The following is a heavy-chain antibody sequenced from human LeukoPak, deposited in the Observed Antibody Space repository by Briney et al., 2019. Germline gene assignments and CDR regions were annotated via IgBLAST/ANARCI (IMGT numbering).Heavy chain of an antibody. CDR3: TRDREHRSSSTGVRLPVKIYDYYYGMDV. D-gene: IGHD6-6*01. Sequence: TGGSLRLSCTASGFSFRDYAMSWVRQAPGKGLEWVGFVRTRAYGGTTESAASVKGRFTVSRDDSKNIAYLQMDRLKTEDTALYYCTRDREHRSSSTGVRLPVKIYDYYYGMDVWGQGTTVTVS. V-gene: IGHV3-49*04. CDR1: GFSFRDYA. J-gene: IGHJ6*02. CDR2: VRTRAYGGTT.